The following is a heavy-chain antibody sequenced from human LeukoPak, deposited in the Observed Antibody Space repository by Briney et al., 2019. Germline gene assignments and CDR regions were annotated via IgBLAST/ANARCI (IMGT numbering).Heavy chain of an antibody. J-gene: IGHJ4*02. CDR3: AKEDSSGWIHY. V-gene: IGHV3-23*01. CDR1: GFTFSTYT. CDR2: IRGSGDNT. Sequence: GASLRLSCAASGFTFSTYTMSWVRQAPGEGLEWVSAIRGSGDNTYYADSVEGRFTISRDNSKNTMYLQVNSLRVEDTAIYYCAKEDSSGWIHYWGQGTLVTVSS. D-gene: IGHD6-19*01.